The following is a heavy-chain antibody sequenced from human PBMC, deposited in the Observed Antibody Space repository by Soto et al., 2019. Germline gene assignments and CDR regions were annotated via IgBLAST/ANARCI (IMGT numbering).Heavy chain of an antibody. D-gene: IGHD7-27*01. CDR2: IYYSGST. Sequence: TSETLSLTCTVSGGSISSYYLSWIRQPPGKGLEWIGYIYYSGSTNYNPSLKSRVTISVDTSKNQFSLKLSSVTAADTAVYYCARHFSGDPPLLRYFDYWGQGTLVTVSS. CDR1: GGSISSYY. CDR3: ARHFSGDPPLLRYFDY. V-gene: IGHV4-59*08. J-gene: IGHJ4*02.